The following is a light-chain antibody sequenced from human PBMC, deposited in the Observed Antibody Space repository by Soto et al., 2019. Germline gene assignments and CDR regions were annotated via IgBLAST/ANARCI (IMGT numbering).Light chain of an antibody. CDR1: QSVSSN. CDR2: GAS. Sequence: EIVLTQSPGTVSLSPGERATLSCRASQSVSSNLAWYQQKPGQAPRLLIYGASTRATGIPARFSGSGSGTEFTLTISSLQSEDVAVYYCQQYNNWPRTFGQGTKVDIK. V-gene: IGKV3-15*01. J-gene: IGKJ1*01. CDR3: QQYNNWPRT.